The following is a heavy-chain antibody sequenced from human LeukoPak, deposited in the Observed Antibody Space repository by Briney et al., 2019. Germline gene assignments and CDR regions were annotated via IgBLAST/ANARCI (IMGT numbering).Heavy chain of an antibody. CDR3: AREHYDFWSGYRYEYYYYYYGMDV. D-gene: IGHD3-3*01. CDR2: ISSSGSTI. J-gene: IGHJ6*02. Sequence: GGSLRLSCAASGFTFSDYYMSWIRQAPGKGLEWVSYISSSGSTIYYADSVKGRFTISRDNAKNSLYLQMNSLRAEDTAVYYCAREHYDFWSGYRYEYYYYYYGMDVWGQGTTVTVSS. V-gene: IGHV3-11*01. CDR1: GFTFSDYY.